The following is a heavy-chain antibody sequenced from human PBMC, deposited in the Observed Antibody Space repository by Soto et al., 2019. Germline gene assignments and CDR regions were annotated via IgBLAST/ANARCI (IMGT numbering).Heavy chain of an antibody. J-gene: IGHJ6*02. CDR2: IHSGGDT. Sequence: GGSLRLSCAASGFTFSNYGMHWVRQAPGKGLEWVSVIHSGGDTHYADSVRGRFTISRDNSKNTLYLQMNSLRAEDTAVYYCARSRTGTTYGGMDVWGQGTTVTVSS. CDR1: GFTFSNYG. V-gene: IGHV3-66*01. CDR3: ARSRTGTTYGGMDV. D-gene: IGHD1-7*01.